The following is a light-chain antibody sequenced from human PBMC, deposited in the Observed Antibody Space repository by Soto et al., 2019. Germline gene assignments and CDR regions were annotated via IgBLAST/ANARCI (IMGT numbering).Light chain of an antibody. CDR1: QSVSSY. J-gene: IGKJ3*01. V-gene: IGKV3-11*01. Sequence: EIVLTQSPATLSLSPGERATLSCRASQSVSSYLAWYQQKPGQATRLLIYDASNRATGIPARFSGSGSGTDFTLTISSLEPEEFAVYYCQQRSNWPPFTFGPGTKVDIK. CDR2: DAS. CDR3: QQRSNWPPFT.